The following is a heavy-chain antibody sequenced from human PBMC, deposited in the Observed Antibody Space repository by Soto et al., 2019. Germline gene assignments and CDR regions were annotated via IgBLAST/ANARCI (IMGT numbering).Heavy chain of an antibody. CDR1: GVSISSSNW. CDR2: IYHSGST. Sequence: PSETLSLTCAVSGVSISSSNWWSLVRHPPGKGLEWIGEIYHSGSTNYNPSLKSRVTISVDKSKNQFSLKLSSVTAADTAVYYCARSKRFGELYPNNWFDPWGQGTLVTVSS. CDR3: ARSKRFGELYPNNWFDP. J-gene: IGHJ5*02. V-gene: IGHV4-4*02. D-gene: IGHD3-10*01.